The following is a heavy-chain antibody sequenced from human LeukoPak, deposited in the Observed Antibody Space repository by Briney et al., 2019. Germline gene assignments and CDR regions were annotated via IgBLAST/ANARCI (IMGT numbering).Heavy chain of an antibody. J-gene: IGHJ3*02. CDR2: IYHSGST. CDR1: GGSISSGGYY. CDR3: ASSPYSSSWYYPSDAFDI. D-gene: IGHD6-13*01. Sequence: SQTLSLTCTVSGGSISSGGYYWSWIRQPPGKGLEWIGYIYHSGSTYYNPSLKSRVTISVDRSKNQFSLKLSSVTAADTAVYYCASSPYSSSWYYPSDAFDIWGQGTMVTVSS. V-gene: IGHV4-30-2*01.